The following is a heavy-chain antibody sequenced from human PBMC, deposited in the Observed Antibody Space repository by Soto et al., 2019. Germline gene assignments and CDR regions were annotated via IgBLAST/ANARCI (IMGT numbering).Heavy chain of an antibody. V-gene: IGHV3-49*03. CDR3: TRVRNRQQLVLSNWFDP. D-gene: IGHD6-13*01. CDR2: IRSKAYGGTT. J-gene: IGHJ5*02. CDR1: GFTFGDYA. Sequence: GGSLRLSCTASGFTFGDYAMSWFRQAPGKGLEWVGFIRSKAYGGTTEYAASVKGRFTISRDDSKSIAYLQMNSLKTEDTAVYYCTRVRNRQQLVLSNWFDPWGQGTLVTVSS.